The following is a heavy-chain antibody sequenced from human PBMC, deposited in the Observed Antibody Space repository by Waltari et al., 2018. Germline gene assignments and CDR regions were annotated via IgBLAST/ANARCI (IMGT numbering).Heavy chain of an antibody. CDR2: IYPGDSDT. CDR1: GYSFTSYW. V-gene: IGHV5-51*03. CDR3: ARPHYYYGSGSYESYYFDY. D-gene: IGHD3-10*01. Sequence: EVQLVQSGAEVKKPGESLKISCKGSGYSFTSYWIGWVRQMPGKGLEWMGIIYPGDSDTRYSPSFQGQVTISADKSISTAYLQWSSLKASDTAMYYCARPHYYYGSGSYESYYFDYWGQGTLVTVSS. J-gene: IGHJ4*02.